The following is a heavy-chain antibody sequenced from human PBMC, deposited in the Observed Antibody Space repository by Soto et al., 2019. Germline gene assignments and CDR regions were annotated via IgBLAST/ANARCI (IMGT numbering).Heavy chain of an antibody. D-gene: IGHD1-26*01. CDR3: IRGGKHSAFDY. V-gene: IGHV4-59*08. Sequence: SETPSLTCTVSGGSISTYYWSWIRQPPGKGLEWIGYIYYSGSTNYNRSLKSRVTISVDTSKNQFSLKLSSVTAADTAVYYCIRGGKHSAFDYWGQGTLVTVSS. J-gene: IGHJ4*01. CDR1: GGSISTYY. CDR2: IYYSGST.